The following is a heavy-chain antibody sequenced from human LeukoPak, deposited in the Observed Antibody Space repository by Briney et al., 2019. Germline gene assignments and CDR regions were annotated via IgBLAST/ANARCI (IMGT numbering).Heavy chain of an antibody. V-gene: IGHV4-31*03. D-gene: IGHD6-13*01. CDR2: IYYSGST. CDR1: GGSISSGGYY. J-gene: IGHJ4*02. CDR3: ARLYSSSWYFDY. Sequence: PSETLSLTCTVSGGSISSGGYYWSWIRQHPGKGLEWIGYIYYSGSTYYNPSLKSRVTISVDTSKNQFSLKLSSVTAADTAVYYCARLYSSSWYFDYWGQGTLVTVSS.